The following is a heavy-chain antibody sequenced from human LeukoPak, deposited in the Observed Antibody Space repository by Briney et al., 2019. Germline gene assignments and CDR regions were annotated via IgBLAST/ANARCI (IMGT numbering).Heavy chain of an antibody. J-gene: IGHJ4*02. Sequence: SETLSLTCAVDGGSFSGYYWSWIRQPPGKGLEWIGEINHSGSTNYNPSLKSRVTISVDTSKNQFSLKLSSVTAADTAVYYCARVNYYDSSGYYYEWGQGTLVTVSS. D-gene: IGHD3-22*01. V-gene: IGHV4-34*01. CDR1: GGSFSGYY. CDR3: ARVNYYDSSGYYYE. CDR2: INHSGST.